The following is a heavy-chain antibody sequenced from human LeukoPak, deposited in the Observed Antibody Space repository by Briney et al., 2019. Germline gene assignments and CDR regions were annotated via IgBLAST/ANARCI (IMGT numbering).Heavy chain of an antibody. CDR1: DFILRAYG. CDR3: ARGEQQLVIDY. J-gene: IGHJ4*02. V-gene: IGHV3-21*01. Sequence: GGSLRLSCAASDFILRAYGMNWVRQAPGKGLEWVSSISSSSSYIYYADSVKGRFTISRDNAKNSLYLQMNSLRAEDTAVYYCARGEQQLVIDYWGQGTLVTVSS. D-gene: IGHD6-13*01. CDR2: ISSSSSYI.